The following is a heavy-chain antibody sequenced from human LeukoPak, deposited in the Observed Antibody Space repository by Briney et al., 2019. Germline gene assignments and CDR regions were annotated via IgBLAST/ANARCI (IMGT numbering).Heavy chain of an antibody. Sequence: SVTLSLTCTVSGGSISSSSYYWGWIRQPPGKGLEWIGSIYYSGSTYYNPSLKSRVTISVDTSKNQFSLKLSPVTAADTAVYYCARLGGSSSWYGYRFDYWGQGTLVTVSS. CDR3: ARLGGSSSWYGYRFDY. CDR2: IYYSGST. V-gene: IGHV4-39*01. CDR1: GGSISSSSYY. J-gene: IGHJ4*02. D-gene: IGHD6-13*01.